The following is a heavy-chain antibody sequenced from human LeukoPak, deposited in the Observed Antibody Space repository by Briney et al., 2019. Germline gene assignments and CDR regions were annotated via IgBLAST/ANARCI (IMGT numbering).Heavy chain of an antibody. Sequence: GGSLRLSCAASGFALSSHWMTWVRQVPGRGPEWVANVNRDGSETYYLNSVKGRFTISKDNAKNSLYLQMNSLRAEDTALYHCARNNGMDVWGQGTTVIVSS. CDR3: ARNNGMDV. V-gene: IGHV3-7*03. CDR1: GFALSSHW. J-gene: IGHJ6*02. CDR2: VNRDGSET.